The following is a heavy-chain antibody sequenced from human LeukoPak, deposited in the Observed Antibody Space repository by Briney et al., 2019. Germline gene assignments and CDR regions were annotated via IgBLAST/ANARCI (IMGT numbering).Heavy chain of an antibody. CDR1: GGSISSYY. CDR3: AKGPFFYYDASGYNYFDS. Sequence: ASETLSLTCTVSGGSISSYYWSWIRQPPGKGLEWIGYIYYSGNTNYNPSLKSRVTISVDTSKNQFSLKLSSVTAADTAIYYCAKGPFFYYDASGYNYFDSWGQGTLVTVSS. J-gene: IGHJ4*02. V-gene: IGHV4-59*01. CDR2: IYYSGNT. D-gene: IGHD3-22*01.